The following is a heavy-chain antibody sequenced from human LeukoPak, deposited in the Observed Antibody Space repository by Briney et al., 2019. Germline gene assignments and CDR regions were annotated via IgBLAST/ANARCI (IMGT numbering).Heavy chain of an antibody. J-gene: IGHJ4*02. V-gene: IGHV1-46*01. CDR1: GYTFTSYY. CDR3: AREGGDYYGGYFDY. Sequence: ASVKVSCKASGYTFTSYYMHWVRQAPGQGLEWMGIINPSGGSTSCAQKFQGRVTMTRDTSTSTFYMELSSLRSEDTAVYYCAREGGDYYGGYFDYGAQGTLVTVCS. CDR2: INPSGGST. D-gene: IGHD4-17*01.